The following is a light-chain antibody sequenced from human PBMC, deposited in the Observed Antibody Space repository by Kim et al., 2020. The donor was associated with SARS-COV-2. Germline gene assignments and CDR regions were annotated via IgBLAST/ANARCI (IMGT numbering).Light chain of an antibody. CDR2: DVS. CDR3: SSYTSTDTYV. CDR1: YNY. V-gene: IGLV2-14*03. J-gene: IGLJ1*01. Sequence: YNYVSLYQHHPGKAPELIIFDVSKRPSRISNRFSGSKSGDTASLTISGLQAEDEADYYCSSYTSTDTYVFGSGTKVTVL.